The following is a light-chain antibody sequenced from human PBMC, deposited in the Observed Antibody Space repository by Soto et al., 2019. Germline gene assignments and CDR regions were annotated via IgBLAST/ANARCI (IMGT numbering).Light chain of an antibody. CDR3: SSYTTSSNYV. CDR1: SSDVGSYNF. J-gene: IGLJ1*01. Sequence: QSVLTQPASVSGSPGQSITISCTGTSSDVGSYNFVSWYQQLPGKAPKLMIYEVSNRPSGASNRFSGSKSGNTASLTISGLQAEDEADYYCSSYTTSSNYVFGSGTKVTVL. V-gene: IGLV2-14*01. CDR2: EVS.